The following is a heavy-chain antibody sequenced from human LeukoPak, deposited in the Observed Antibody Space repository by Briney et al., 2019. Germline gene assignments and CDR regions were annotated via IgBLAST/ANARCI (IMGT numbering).Heavy chain of an antibody. Sequence: PSETLSLTCTVSGGSISSSNYYWGWLRQPPGKGLEWIGSIYYSGSTSYSPSLKSRVTISVDTSKNQFSLKLSSVTAADTAVYYCARNFSSGWFDYWGQGTLVTVSS. V-gene: IGHV4-39*07. D-gene: IGHD6-19*01. J-gene: IGHJ4*02. CDR1: GGSISSSNYY. CDR3: ARNFSSGWFDY. CDR2: IYYSGST.